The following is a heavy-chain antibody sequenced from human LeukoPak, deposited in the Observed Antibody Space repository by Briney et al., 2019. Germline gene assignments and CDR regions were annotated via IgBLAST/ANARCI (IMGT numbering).Heavy chain of an antibody. Sequence: PSETLSLTCAVYGGSFSGYYWSWIRQPPGKGLEWIGEINHSGSTNYNPSLKSRVTISVDTSKNQFSLKLSSVTAADTAVYYCARAGRKIGGYKPGAQEPLVPVS. CDR2: INHSGST. CDR1: GGSFSGYY. V-gene: IGHV4-34*01. D-gene: IGHD1-14*01. CDR3: ARAGRKIGGYKP. J-gene: IGHJ4*02.